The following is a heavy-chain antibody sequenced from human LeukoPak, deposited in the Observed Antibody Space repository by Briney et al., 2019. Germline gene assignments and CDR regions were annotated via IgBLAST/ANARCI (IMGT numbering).Heavy chain of an antibody. D-gene: IGHD5-18*01. J-gene: IGHJ6*04. Sequence: ASVKVSCKASGGTFSSYAISWVRQAPGQGLEWMGGIIPIFGTANYAQKFQGRVTITADKSTSTAYMELSSLRSEDTAVYCCASRDLPWIQLPSSRYYYYGMDVWGKGTTVTVSS. V-gene: IGHV1-69*06. CDR1: GGTFSSYA. CDR2: IIPIFGTA. CDR3: ASRDLPWIQLPSSRYYYYGMDV.